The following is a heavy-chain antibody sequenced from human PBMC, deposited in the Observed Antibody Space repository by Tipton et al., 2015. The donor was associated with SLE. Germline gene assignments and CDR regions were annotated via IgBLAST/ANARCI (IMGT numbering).Heavy chain of an antibody. J-gene: IGHJ2*01. CDR3: ARVAAPRARWYFDL. CDR1: GGSISSSSYY. CDR2: IYHSGST. V-gene: IGHV4-39*07. D-gene: IGHD2-15*01. Sequence: TLSLTCTVSGGSISSSSYYWGWIRQPPGKGLEWIGSIYHSGSTYYNPSLKSRVTISVDTSKNQFSLKLSSVTAADTAVYYCARVAAPRARWYFDLWGRGTLVTVSS.